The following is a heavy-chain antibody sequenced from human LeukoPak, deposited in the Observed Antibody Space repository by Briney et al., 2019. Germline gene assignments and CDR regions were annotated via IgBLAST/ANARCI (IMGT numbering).Heavy chain of an antibody. CDR3: ARDRATTTYYYDSSGYPHY. CDR1: GFTFSSYW. D-gene: IGHD3-22*01. CDR2: IKSDGSST. J-gene: IGHJ4*02. V-gene: IGHV3-74*01. Sequence: GGSLRLSCAASGFTFSSYWMHWVRQAPGKGLVWVSRIKSDGSSTSYADSVKGRFTISRDNAKNTLYLQMNSLRAEDTAVYYCARDRATTTYYYDSSGYPHYWGQGTLVTVSS.